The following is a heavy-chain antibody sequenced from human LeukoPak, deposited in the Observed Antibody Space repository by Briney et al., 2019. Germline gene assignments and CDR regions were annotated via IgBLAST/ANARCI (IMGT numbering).Heavy chain of an antibody. D-gene: IGHD5-12*01. J-gene: IGHJ4*02. CDR2: ISYDGRNK. Sequence: PGRSLRLSCAASGFTFSSYGMHWVRQAPGKGLDWVAVISYDGRNKYYADSVKGRFTISRDNSKNTLDLQMNSLRAEDTAVYYCAKDHSGGYSGYDQPAGYWGQGTLVTVSS. CDR3: AKDHSGGYSGYDQPAGY. V-gene: IGHV3-30*18. CDR1: GFTFSSYG.